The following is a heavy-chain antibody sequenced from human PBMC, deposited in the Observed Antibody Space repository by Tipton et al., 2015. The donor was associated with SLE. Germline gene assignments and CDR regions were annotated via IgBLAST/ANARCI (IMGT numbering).Heavy chain of an antibody. V-gene: IGHV4-39*07. J-gene: IGHJ4*02. CDR2: IYYSGST. CDR1: GASVTQNNYF. Sequence: LRLSCTVSGASVTQNNYFWGWIRQPPGKGLEWIGTIYYSGSTYYYPSLKSRITISVDTSKNQFSLEVRSVTAADTAVYYCARGRLPGAFWGQGTLVAVSS. D-gene: IGHD1-26*01. CDR3: ARGRLPGAF.